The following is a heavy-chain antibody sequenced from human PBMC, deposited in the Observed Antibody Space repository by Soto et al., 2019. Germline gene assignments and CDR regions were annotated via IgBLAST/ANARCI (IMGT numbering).Heavy chain of an antibody. Sequence: EVQLVQSGAEVKKPGESLKICCKGSGYSFTTYWIGWVRQMPGKGLEWMGIIYPGDSDTRYSPSLQGQVTISADKSISTAYLQWSSLKASDTAMYYCARHGDIVVVPAAIRDYYGMDVWGQGTTVTVSS. V-gene: IGHV5-51*01. D-gene: IGHD2-2*01. CDR2: IYPGDSDT. CDR1: GYSFTTYW. J-gene: IGHJ6*02. CDR3: ARHGDIVVVPAAIRDYYGMDV.